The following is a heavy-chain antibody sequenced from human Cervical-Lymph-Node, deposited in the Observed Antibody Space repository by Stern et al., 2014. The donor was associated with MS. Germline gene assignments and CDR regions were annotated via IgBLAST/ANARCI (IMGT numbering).Heavy chain of an antibody. CDR2: ISTDTGVA. CDR3: AKDRGSHSDY. D-gene: IGHD1-26*01. V-gene: IGHV1-2*02. CDR1: GYSFTAYF. Sequence: VQLVESGAEVKKPGASVKVSCKASGYSFTAYFIHWVRQAPGQGLEWMGWISTDTGVANYAQRFQDRVTMTRDTSISTTYMELSRLRSDDTAVYYCAKDRGSHSDYWGQGTLVTVSS. J-gene: IGHJ4*02.